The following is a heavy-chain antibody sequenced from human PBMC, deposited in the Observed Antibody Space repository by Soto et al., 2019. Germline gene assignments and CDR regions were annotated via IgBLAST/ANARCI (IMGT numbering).Heavy chain of an antibody. V-gene: IGHV4-31*03. J-gene: IGHJ4*02. Sequence: PSETLSLTCTVSGGSFSSGGYYWSWIRQHPGKGLEWIGYIYYSGSTYYNPSLKSRVTISVDTSKNQFSLKLSSVTAADTAVYYCARGGAVRGVIMGTFGYWGQGTLVTVSS. CDR2: IYYSGST. CDR1: GGSFSSGGYY. D-gene: IGHD3-10*01. CDR3: ARGGAVRGVIMGTFGY.